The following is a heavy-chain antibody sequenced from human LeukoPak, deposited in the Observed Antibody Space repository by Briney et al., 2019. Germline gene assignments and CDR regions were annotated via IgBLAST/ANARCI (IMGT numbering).Heavy chain of an antibody. Sequence: GGSLRLSCAASGFTFSSYSMNWVCQAPGKGLEWVSSISSSSSYIYYADSVKGRFTISRDNAKNSLYLQMNSLRAEDTAVYYCARDGPHSSGHGMDVWGQGTTVTVSS. V-gene: IGHV3-21*01. CDR3: ARDGPHSSGHGMDV. CDR1: GFTFSSYS. D-gene: IGHD3-22*01. J-gene: IGHJ6*02. CDR2: ISSSSSYI.